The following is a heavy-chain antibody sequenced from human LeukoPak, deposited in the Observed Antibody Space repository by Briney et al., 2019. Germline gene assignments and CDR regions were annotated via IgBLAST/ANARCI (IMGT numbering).Heavy chain of an antibody. CDR1: GFTFSSYG. D-gene: IGHD3-22*01. Sequence: PGGSLRLSCAASGFTFSSYGMHWVRQAPGKGLEWVAVIWHDGSNKYYADSVKGRFTISRDNSKNTLYLQMNSLRAEDTAVYYCARGPLYYYDSSGYYYVGYYFDYWGQGTLVTVSS. J-gene: IGHJ4*02. CDR3: ARGPLYYYDSSGYYYVGYYFDY. CDR2: IWHDGSNK. V-gene: IGHV3-33*01.